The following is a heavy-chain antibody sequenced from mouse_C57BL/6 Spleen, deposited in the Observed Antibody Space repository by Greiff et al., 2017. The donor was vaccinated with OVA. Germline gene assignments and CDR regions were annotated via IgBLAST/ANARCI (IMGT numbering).Heavy chain of an antibody. CDR3: ARGYYDYHWYFDV. V-gene: IGHV1-58*01. D-gene: IGHD2-4*01. J-gene: IGHJ1*03. CDR2: IYIGNGYT. CDR1: GYTFTSYG. Sequence: VQLKESGAELVRPGSSVKMSCKTSGYTFTSYGINWVKQRPGQGLEWIGYIYIGNGYTEYNEKFKGKATLTSDTSSSTAYMQLSSLTSEDSAIYFSARGYYDYHWYFDVWGTGTTVTVSS.